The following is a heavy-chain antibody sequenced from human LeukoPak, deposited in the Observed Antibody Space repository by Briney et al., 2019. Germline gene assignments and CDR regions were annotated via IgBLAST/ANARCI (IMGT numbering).Heavy chain of an antibody. CDR1: GYTFTSYD. CDR3: ARESPPHRWFDP. V-gene: IGHV1-8*01. CDR2: MNPNSGNT. D-gene: IGHD3-10*01. J-gene: IGHJ5*02. Sequence: ASVKVSCKASGYTFTSYDINWVRQATGQGLEWMGWMNPNSGNTGYAQKFQGRVTMTRNTSISTAYMELSSLRSEDTAVYFCARESPPHRWFDPWGQGTLVTVSS.